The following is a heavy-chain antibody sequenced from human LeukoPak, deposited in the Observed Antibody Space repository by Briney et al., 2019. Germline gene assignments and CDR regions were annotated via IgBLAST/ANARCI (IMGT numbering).Heavy chain of an antibody. CDR3: AKDLDWKCRDIVVVVALDY. V-gene: IGHV3-23*01. CDR2: INDSGGST. Sequence: TGGSLTLSCTASGFTFSSYAMSWVRQAPGKGLEWFSAINDSGGSTYYEDSVKGRFTISRYNSKNTLYLQMHSMRVEDTAVYYCAKDLDWKCRDIVVVVALDYWGQGTMVTVSS. D-gene: IGHD2-15*01. CDR1: GFTFSSYA. J-gene: IGHJ4*02.